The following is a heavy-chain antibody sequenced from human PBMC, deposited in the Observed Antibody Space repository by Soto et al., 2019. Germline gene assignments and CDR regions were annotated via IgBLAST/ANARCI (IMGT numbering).Heavy chain of an antibody. CDR3: ATLPGYSSSWLDY. CDR1: GFTFSSYA. V-gene: IGHV3-23*01. J-gene: IGHJ4*02. Sequence: PGGSLRLSCAASGFTFSSYAMSWVRQAPGKGLEWVSAISGSGGSTYYADSVKGRFTISRDNSKNTLYLQMNSLRAEDTAVYYCATLPGYSSSWLDYWGQGTLVTVSS. CDR2: ISGSGGST. D-gene: IGHD6-13*01.